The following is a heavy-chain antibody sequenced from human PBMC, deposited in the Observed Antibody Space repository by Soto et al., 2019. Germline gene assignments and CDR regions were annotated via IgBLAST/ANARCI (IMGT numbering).Heavy chain of an antibody. CDR2: IKYDESEK. D-gene: IGHD3-3*01. J-gene: IGHJ4*02. V-gene: IGHV3-7*01. Sequence: ESGGGLVQPGGSLRLSCAASGFTFGTYWMSWVRQAPGKGLEWVANIKYDESEKYYVDSVKGRFTASRDNAENSLYLQMNSLRAEDTAVYYCARSPKLEYWGQGTLVTVSS. CDR1: GFTFGTYW. CDR3: ARSPKLEY.